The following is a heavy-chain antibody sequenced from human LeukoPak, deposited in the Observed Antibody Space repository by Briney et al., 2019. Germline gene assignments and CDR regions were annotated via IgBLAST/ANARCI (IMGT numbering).Heavy chain of an antibody. Sequence: GGSLRLSCAASGFTYSSYDMHWVRQATGKGLEWVSAIGTAGDTYYPGSVKSRFTISRENAKNSLYLQMNSLRAGDTAVYYCARGASYGSYLEFDYWGQGTLVTVSS. CDR1: GFTYSSYD. D-gene: IGHD5-18*01. V-gene: IGHV3-13*01. CDR2: IGTAGDT. J-gene: IGHJ4*02. CDR3: ARGASYGSYLEFDY.